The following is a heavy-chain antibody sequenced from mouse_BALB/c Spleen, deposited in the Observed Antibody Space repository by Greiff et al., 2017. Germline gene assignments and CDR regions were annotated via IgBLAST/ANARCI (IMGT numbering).Heavy chain of an antibody. J-gene: IGHJ3*01. D-gene: IGHD2-1*01. CDR1: GFSLTSYG. CDR2: IWAGGST. CDR3: ARDRGAREGNSAWFAY. Sequence: QGQLQQSGPGLVAPSQSLSITCTVSGFSLTSYGVHWVRQPPGKGLEWLGVIWAGGSTNYNSALMSRLSISKDNSKSQVFLKMNSLQTDDTAMYYCARDRGAREGNSAWFAYWGQGTLVTVSA. V-gene: IGHV2-9*02.